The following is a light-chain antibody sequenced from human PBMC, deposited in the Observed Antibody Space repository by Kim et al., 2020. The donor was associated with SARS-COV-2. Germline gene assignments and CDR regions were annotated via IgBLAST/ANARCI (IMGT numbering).Light chain of an antibody. J-gene: IGLJ3*02. CDR1: RSNSGSNY. Sequence: SVTISCSGSRSNSGSNYVSWYQHLPGTAPNLLISRNNQRPSGVPARFSGSKSGTSASLAISGLRSEDEADYYCAAWDDSLSGRVFGGGTQLTVL. CDR3: AAWDDSLSGRV. CDR2: RNN. V-gene: IGLV1-47*01.